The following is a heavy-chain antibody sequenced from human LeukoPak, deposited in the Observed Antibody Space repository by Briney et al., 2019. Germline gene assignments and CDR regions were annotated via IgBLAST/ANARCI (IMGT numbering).Heavy chain of an antibody. CDR2: IYPGDSNS. Sequence: GESLKISCEGSGYSFSDYWIGWVRQMPGKGLEWMGIIYPGDSNSKYSPSFQGQVIISDDRSINTAYLQWSGLKASDTAMYYCARHWGYYGSGSHRAFDIWGQGTTVTVSS. CDR1: GYSFSDYW. V-gene: IGHV5-51*01. CDR3: ARHWGYYGSGSHRAFDI. J-gene: IGHJ3*02. D-gene: IGHD3-10*01.